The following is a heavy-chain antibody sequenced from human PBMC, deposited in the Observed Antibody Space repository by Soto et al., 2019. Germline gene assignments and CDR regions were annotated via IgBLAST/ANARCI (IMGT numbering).Heavy chain of an antibody. J-gene: IGHJ4*02. CDR1: GFTFSTFW. Sequence: EVQLVESGGGLVQPGGSLRLSCEASGFTFSTFWMHWVSQAPGKGLVWVSRINYDGTSTYYADSVKGRVTISRDNAKNTLSLQLNSLRPEDTAVYYCARDFEYWGQGTLVTVSS. V-gene: IGHV3-74*01. CDR3: ARDFEY. CDR2: INYDGTST.